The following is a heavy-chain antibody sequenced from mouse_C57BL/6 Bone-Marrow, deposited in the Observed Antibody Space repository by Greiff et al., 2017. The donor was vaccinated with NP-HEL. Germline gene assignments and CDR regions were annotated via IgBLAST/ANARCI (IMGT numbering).Heavy chain of an antibody. V-gene: IGHV1-82*01. CDR1: GYAFSSSW. CDR2: IYPGDGDT. CDR3: ARDTTVVATDWYFDV. Sequence: QLQQSGPELVKPGASVKISCKASGYAFSSSWMNWVKQRPGKGLEWIGRIYPGDGDTNYNGKFKGKATLTADKSSSTAYMQLSSLTSEDSAVYFCARDTTVVATDWYFDVWGTGTTVTVSS. J-gene: IGHJ1*03. D-gene: IGHD1-1*01.